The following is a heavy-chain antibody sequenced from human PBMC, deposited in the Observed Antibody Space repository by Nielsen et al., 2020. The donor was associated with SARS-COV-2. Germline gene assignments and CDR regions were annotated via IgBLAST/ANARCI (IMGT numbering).Heavy chain of an antibody. CDR2: ISVYNGNT. D-gene: IGHD5/OR15-5a*01. CDR3: ARSTGVLGPKHFDS. CDR1: GYTFTSYG. J-gene: IGHJ4*02. Sequence: ASVKVSCKASGYTFTSYGISWVRQAPGQGLEWMGWISVYNGNTNHAENFQARVTMTTEKSTSTTYMELTSLRSDDTAVYYCARSTGVLGPKHFDSWGQGTLVTVSS. V-gene: IGHV1-18*01.